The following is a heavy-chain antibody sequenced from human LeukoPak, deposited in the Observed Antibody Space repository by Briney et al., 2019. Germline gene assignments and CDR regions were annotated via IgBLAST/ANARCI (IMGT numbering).Heavy chain of an antibody. Sequence: SQTLSLTCTVSGGSISSGDYYWSWTRQPPGKGLEWIGYIYYSGSTYYNPSLKSRVTISVDTSKNQFSLKLSSVTAADTAVYYCARDRGRKGITGFDYWGQGTLVTVSS. D-gene: IGHD1-20*01. CDR1: GGSISSGDYY. CDR2: IYYSGST. J-gene: IGHJ4*02. CDR3: ARDRGRKGITGFDY. V-gene: IGHV4-30-4*08.